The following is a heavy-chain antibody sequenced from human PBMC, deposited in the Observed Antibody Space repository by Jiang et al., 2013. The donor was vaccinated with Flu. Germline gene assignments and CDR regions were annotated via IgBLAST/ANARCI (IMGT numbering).Heavy chain of an antibody. Sequence: VQLVESGGGLVQPGGSLRLSCAASGFTFSSYWMHWVRQAPGKGLVWVSRINSDGSSTSYADSVKGRFTISRDNAKNTLYLQMNSLRAEDTAVYYCARGDNYYDSSGYSPIQFDYVGPGNPGHRLL. V-gene: IGHV3-74*01. J-gene: IGHJ4*02. CDR1: GFTFSSYW. D-gene: IGHD3-22*01. CDR2: INSDGSST. CDR3: ARGDNYYDSSGYSPIQFDY.